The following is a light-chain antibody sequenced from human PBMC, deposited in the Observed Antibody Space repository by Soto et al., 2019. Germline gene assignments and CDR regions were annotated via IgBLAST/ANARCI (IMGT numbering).Light chain of an antibody. V-gene: IGLV2-14*01. CDR2: DVS. CDR3: SSYTDTNTLV. Sequence: QSALTQPASVSGSPGQSITISCTGTSSDVGGYNYVSWYQLNPGKAPKLMVFDVSDRPSGVSSRFSGSKSGNTASLTISGLQAEDEAYYFCSSYTDTNTLVFGGGTKPTVL. CDR1: SSDVGGYNY. J-gene: IGLJ2*01.